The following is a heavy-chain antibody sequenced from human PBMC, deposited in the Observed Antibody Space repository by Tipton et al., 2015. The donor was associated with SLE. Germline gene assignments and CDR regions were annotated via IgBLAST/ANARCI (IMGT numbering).Heavy chain of an antibody. V-gene: IGHV3-23*01. CDR2: ISGRDTNT. D-gene: IGHD6-19*01. J-gene: IGHJ5*02. CDR1: EFTFSRSA. Sequence: SLRLSCAASEFTFSRSAMSWVRQAPGKGXEWVSSISGRDTNTYYAASVKGRFTVSRDNSKKTLYLQMNSLRAEDTAVYYCAKKXXXXXGWXXXNWFXPWGXGTLVTXSS. CDR3: AKKXXXXXGWXXXNWFXP.